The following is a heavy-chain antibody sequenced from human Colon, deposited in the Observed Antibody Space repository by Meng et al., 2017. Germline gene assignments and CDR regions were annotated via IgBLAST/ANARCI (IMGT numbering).Heavy chain of an antibody. D-gene: IGHD1-26*01. V-gene: IGHV4-61*08. CDR2: AST. CDR3: ARDHMGSLDY. J-gene: IGHJ4*02. Sequence: HVPLQASGPGLVRPSETLSLIFSVSGGSVSSAGYQWSWIRQPPGKGLEWIGYASTNYNPSLKSRVTISVDTSKNQFSLRLTSVTAADTAVYYCARDHMGSLDYWGQGILVTVSS. CDR1: GGSVSSAGYQ.